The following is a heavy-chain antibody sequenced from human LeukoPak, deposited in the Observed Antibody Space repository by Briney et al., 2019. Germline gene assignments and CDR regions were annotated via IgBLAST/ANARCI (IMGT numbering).Heavy chain of an antibody. CDR3: VREDTGIDY. J-gene: IGHJ4*02. Sequence: GGSLRLSCAASGFTFSNNWMTWVRQAPGKGLEWVASVKKDASEKYYVDSVKGRFTISRDNAKNSLYLQMNSLRAEDTAVYYCVREDTGIDYWGQGTLVTVSS. CDR1: GFTFSNNW. CDR2: VKKDASEK. V-gene: IGHV3-7*01. D-gene: IGHD1-14*01.